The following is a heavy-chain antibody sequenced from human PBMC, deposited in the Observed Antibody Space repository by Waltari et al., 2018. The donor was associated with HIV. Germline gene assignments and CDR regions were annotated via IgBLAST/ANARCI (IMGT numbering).Heavy chain of an antibody. Sequence: EVHLVESGGGLVTRGGSLSLSCAASGFYFSSYRMNWVRQAPGKGLEWVSSISSSSNFIYYADSVKGRFTISRDNAKNSLYLQMNSLRAEDTAVYYCARDGGSPPNRWFDPWGQGTLVTVSS. CDR1: GFYFSSYR. J-gene: IGHJ5*02. CDR3: ARDGGSPPNRWFDP. CDR2: ISSSSNFI. D-gene: IGHD1-26*01. V-gene: IGHV3-21*01.